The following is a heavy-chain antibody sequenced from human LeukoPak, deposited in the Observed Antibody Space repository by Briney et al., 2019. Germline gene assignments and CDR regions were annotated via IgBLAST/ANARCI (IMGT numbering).Heavy chain of an antibody. V-gene: IGHV3-23*01. D-gene: IGHD6-13*01. CDR1: GFTFSSYA. CDR2: ISGSGGTT. J-gene: IGHJ4*02. CDR3: AKGGGLAAAFDH. Sequence: GGSLRLSCAASGFTFSSYAISWVRQTPGKGLEWVSIISGSGGTTYHADSVEGRFTISRDNSKNMLYLQMNSLRADDTAVYYCAKGGGLAAAFDHWGRGALVTVSS.